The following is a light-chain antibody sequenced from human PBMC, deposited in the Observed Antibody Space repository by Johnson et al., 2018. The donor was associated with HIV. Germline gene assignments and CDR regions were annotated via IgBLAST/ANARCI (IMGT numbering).Light chain of an antibody. Sequence: QSVLAQPPSASGTPGQRVTISCSGSSSNIGSNTVNWYQQLPGTAPKLLIYSNNQRPSGVPDRFSGSKSGTSASLAISGLHSEDEADYYCAAWDDSLSYVFGTGTKVTVL. V-gene: IGLV1-44*01. J-gene: IGLJ1*01. CDR3: AAWDDSLSYV. CDR2: SNN. CDR1: SSNIGSNT.